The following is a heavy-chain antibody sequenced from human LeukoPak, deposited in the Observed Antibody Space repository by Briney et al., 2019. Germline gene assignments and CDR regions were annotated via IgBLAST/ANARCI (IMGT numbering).Heavy chain of an antibody. CDR3: ARPYYYDSRIDP. V-gene: IGHV4-30-4*08. CDR1: GGSFSGYY. D-gene: IGHD3-22*01. Sequence: SETLSLTCAVYGGSFSGYYWSWIRQPPGKGLEWIAYMYYSGSTYYNPSLKSRVTMSADTSKNQLSLKLSSVTAADTAVYYCARPYYYDSRIDPWGQGILVTVSS. CDR2: MYYSGST. J-gene: IGHJ5*02.